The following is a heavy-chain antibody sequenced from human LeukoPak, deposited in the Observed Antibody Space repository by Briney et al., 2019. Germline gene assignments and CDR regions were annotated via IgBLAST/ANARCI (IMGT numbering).Heavy chain of an antibody. CDR2: IYSGGST. V-gene: IGHV3-53*01. CDR3: ARDSHYDSSGYYDY. Sequence: GGSLRLSCAASGFTVSSNYMSWVRQAQGKGLEWVSVIYSGGSTYYADSVKGRFTISRDNSKNTLYLQMNSLRAEDTAVYYCARDSHYDSSGYYDYWGQGTLVTVSS. D-gene: IGHD3-22*01. CDR1: GFTVSSNY. J-gene: IGHJ4*02.